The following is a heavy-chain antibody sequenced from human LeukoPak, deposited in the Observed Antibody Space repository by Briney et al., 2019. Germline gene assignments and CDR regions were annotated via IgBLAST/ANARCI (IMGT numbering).Heavy chain of an antibody. Sequence: SETLSLTCTVSGGSISSYYWSWIRQPPGKGLEWIGYIYYSGSTNYNPSLKSRVTISVDTSKNQFSLKLSSVTAADTAVYYRARFYYGSGSYYNDVQLDYWGQGTLVTVSS. CDR1: GGSISSYY. CDR2: IYYSGST. CDR3: ARFYYGSGSYYNDVQLDY. J-gene: IGHJ4*02. V-gene: IGHV4-59*08. D-gene: IGHD3-10*01.